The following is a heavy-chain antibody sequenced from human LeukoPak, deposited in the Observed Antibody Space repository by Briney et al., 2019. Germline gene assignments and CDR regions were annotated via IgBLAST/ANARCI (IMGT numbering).Heavy chain of an antibody. V-gene: IGHV1-2*06. CDR1: GYTFTGYY. Sequence: ASVKVSCKASGYTFTGYYMHWVRQAPGQGLEWMGRINPNSGGTNYAQKFQGRVTMTRGTSISTAYMELSRLRSDDTAVYYCARSTYYDFWSGNLVAFDIWGQGTMVTVSS. D-gene: IGHD3-3*01. CDR2: INPNSGGT. CDR3: ARSTYYDFWSGNLVAFDI. J-gene: IGHJ3*02.